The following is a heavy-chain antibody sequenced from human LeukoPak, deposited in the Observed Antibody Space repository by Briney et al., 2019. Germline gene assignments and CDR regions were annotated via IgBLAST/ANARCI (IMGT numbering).Heavy chain of an antibody. D-gene: IGHD3-3*01. CDR1: GGSISSSSYY. J-gene: IGHJ4*02. V-gene: IGHV4-39*01. CDR3: ARTPYDFWSGYFDY. Sequence: PSETLSLTCTVSGGSISSSSYYWGWIRQPPGKGLEWIGSIYYSGSTYYNPSLKSRVTISVDTSKNQFSLKLSSVTAADTAVYYCARTPYDFWSGYFDYWGQGTLVTVSS. CDR2: IYYSGST.